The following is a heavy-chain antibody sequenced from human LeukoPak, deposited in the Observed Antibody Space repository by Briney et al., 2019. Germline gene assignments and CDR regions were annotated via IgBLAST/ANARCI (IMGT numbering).Heavy chain of an antibody. CDR3: AKDTVGAGY. CDR2: ISGSGSYT. V-gene: IGHV3-23*01. D-gene: IGHD1-26*01. J-gene: IGHJ4*02. CDR1: GFTVSDYS. Sequence: AGGSLRLSCAASGFTVSDYSMAWVRQAPGKGLEWVSAISGSGSYTDYADSVKGRFTISKDNSKNTLYMRMSSLRAEDTAVYYCAKDTVGAGYWGQGTLVTVS.